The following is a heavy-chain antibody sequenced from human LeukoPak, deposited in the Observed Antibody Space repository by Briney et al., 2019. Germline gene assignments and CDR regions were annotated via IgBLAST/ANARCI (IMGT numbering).Heavy chain of an antibody. CDR3: AKDPKYNWKVTNYFDP. CDR2: IADNSGGV. CDR1: GFTFSSYW. J-gene: IGHJ5*02. D-gene: IGHD1-20*01. V-gene: IGHV3-23*01. Sequence: GSLRLSCAASGFTFSSYWMHWVRQAPGKGLEWIAAIADNSGGVYYADSVKGRFTISRDNSKSTLYLQMSSLRVEDTAIYYCAKDPKYNWKVTNYFDPWGQGTLVIVSS.